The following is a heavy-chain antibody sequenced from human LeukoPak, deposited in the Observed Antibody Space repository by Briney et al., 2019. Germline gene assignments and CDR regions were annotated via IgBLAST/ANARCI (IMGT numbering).Heavy chain of an antibody. CDR1: GYTFTSYD. V-gene: IGHV1-8*01. CDR3: ARDDARITMVRVHPAWYFDL. CDR2: MNPNSGNT. Sequence: GASVKVSCKASGYTFTSYDINWVRQATGQGLEWMGWMNPNSGNTGYAREFQGRVTMTGNTSISTAYMELSSLRSEDTAMYYCARDDARITMVRVHPAWYFDLWGRGALVTVSS. D-gene: IGHD3-10*01. J-gene: IGHJ2*01.